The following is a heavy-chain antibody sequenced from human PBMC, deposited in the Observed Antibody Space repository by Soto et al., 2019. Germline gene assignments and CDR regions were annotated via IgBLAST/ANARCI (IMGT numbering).Heavy chain of an antibody. CDR1: GYTFTGYY. V-gene: IGHV1-2*02. CDR3: ARAFPDYYDSSGPDAFDI. CDR2: INPNSGGT. J-gene: IGHJ3*02. D-gene: IGHD3-22*01. Sequence: ASVKVSCKASGYTFTGYYMHWVRQAPGQGLEWMGWINPNSGGTNYAQKFQGRVTMTRDTSISTAYMELSRLRSDDTAVYYCARAFPDYYDSSGPDAFDIWGQGTMVTVSS.